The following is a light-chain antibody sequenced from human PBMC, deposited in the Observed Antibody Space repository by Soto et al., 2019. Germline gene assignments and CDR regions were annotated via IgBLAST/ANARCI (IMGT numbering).Light chain of an antibody. CDR2: AAS. Sequence: EIVLTQSPGTLSLSPGERATLSCRASQSVSSNYLAWYQQKPGQAPRLLIYAASTRATGIPDRFSGSGSGTDFTLTISRLEREDFAVYYCQQYGRSPPRIFGGGTKVEIK. J-gene: IGKJ4*01. V-gene: IGKV3-20*01. CDR1: QSVSSNY. CDR3: QQYGRSPPRI.